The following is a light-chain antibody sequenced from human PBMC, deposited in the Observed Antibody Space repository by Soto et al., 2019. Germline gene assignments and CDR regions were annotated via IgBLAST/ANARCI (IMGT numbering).Light chain of an antibody. CDR1: SSDVGKYNL. J-gene: IGLJ1*01. CDR3: CSYAGTTAFYV. CDR2: DVT. Sequence: YALTQHVSVSGSTGQSITISCTGTSSDVGKYNLVSWYQHHPGRAPKLIIYDVTQWPAGASNRFSGSKSGNTASLTIYGLQAEDEADYYCCSYAGTTAFYVFGTGIKV. V-gene: IGLV2-23*02.